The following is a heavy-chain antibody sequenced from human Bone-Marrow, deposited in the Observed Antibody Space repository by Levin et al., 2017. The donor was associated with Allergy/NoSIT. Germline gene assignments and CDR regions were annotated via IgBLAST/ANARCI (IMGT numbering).Heavy chain of an antibody. CDR2: INTNTGNP. J-gene: IGHJ3*02. CDR1: GYTFTSYA. D-gene: IGHD3-3*01. V-gene: IGHV7-4-1*02. CDR3: ARALAEYYDFWSGYPDAFDI. Sequence: GESLKISCKASGYTFTSYAMNWVRQAPGQGLEWMGWINTNTGNPTYAQGFTGRFVFSLDTSVSTAYLQISSLKAEDTAVYYCARALAEYYDFWSGYPDAFDIWGQGTMVTVSS.